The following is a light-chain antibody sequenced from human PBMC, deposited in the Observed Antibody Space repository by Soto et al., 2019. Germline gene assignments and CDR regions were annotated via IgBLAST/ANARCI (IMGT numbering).Light chain of an antibody. CDR1: SSDVGGYNY. V-gene: IGLV2-14*01. J-gene: IGLJ3*02. CDR3: SSYTSSSTWV. CDR2: EVS. Sequence: QSALTQPASVSGSHGQSITISCTGTSSDVGGYNYVSWYQQHPGKAPKLMIYEVSNRPSGVSNRFSGSKSGNTASLTISGLQAEDEADYYCSSYTSSSTWVFGGGTNLTVL.